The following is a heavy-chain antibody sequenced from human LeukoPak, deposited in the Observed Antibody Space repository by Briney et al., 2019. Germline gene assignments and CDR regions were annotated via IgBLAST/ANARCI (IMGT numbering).Heavy chain of an antibody. CDR3: ARGRVVVPAAFLDY. CDR1: GFTFSSYS. CDR2: ISSSSSTI. J-gene: IGHJ4*02. V-gene: IGHV3-48*02. D-gene: IGHD2-2*01. Sequence: GGSLGLSCAASGFTFSSYSMNWVRQAPGKGLEWVSYISSSSSTIYYADSVKGRFTISRDNAKNSLYLQMNSLRDEDTAVYYCARGRVVVPAAFLDYWGQGTLVTVSS.